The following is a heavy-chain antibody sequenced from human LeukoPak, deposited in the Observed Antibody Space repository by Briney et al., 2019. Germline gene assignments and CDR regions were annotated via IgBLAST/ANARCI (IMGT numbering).Heavy chain of an antibody. J-gene: IGHJ6*02. CDR1: GFTFSSYS. V-gene: IGHV3-21*01. D-gene: IGHD6-6*01. CDR3: ARDRPHYGMDV. Sequence: PGGSLRLSCAASGFTFSSYSMNWVRQAPGKGLEWVSTISSSSSYIYYADSVKGRFTISRDNAKNSLYLQMNSLRAEDTAVYYCARDRPHYGMDVWGQGTTVTVSS. CDR2: ISSSSSYI.